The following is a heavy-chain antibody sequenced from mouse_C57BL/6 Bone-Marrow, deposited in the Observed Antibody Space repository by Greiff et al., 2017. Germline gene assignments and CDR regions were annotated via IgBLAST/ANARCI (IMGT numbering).Heavy chain of an antibody. CDR1: GYTFTSYW. CDR2: IHPNSGRT. Sequence: QVQLQQPGAELVKPGASVKLSCKASGYTFTSYWMHWVKQRPGQGLEWIGMIHPNSGRTNYNEKFKSKATLTVDKSSSTAYMQLSSLTSEDSAVYYCAPYYYGSSYDFDYWGQGTTLTVSS. CDR3: APYYYGSSYDFDY. V-gene: IGHV1-64*01. D-gene: IGHD1-1*01. J-gene: IGHJ2*01.